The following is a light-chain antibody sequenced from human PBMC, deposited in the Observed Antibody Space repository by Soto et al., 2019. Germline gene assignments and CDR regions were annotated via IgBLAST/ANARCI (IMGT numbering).Light chain of an antibody. CDR1: SSNIGSNT. CDR3: AAWDDSLNGWV. CDR2: SND. Sequence: QPVLTQAPSASGTPGQRVTISCSGSSSNIGSNTVSWYQQVPGTAPKLLIYSNDQRPSGVPDRFSGSKSGTSASLAIGGLQSEDEADYYCAAWDDSLNGWVFGGGTKLTVL. V-gene: IGLV1-44*01. J-gene: IGLJ3*02.